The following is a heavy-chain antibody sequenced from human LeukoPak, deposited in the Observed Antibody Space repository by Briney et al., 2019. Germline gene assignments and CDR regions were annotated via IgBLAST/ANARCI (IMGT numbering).Heavy chain of an antibody. J-gene: IGHJ4*02. CDR2: ISYDGSNK. V-gene: IGHV3-30-3*01. CDR1: XFXFXXXA. D-gene: IGHD6-19*01. CDR3: ARDQMLGIAVAGTSFDY. Sequence: LRXSXAAXXFXFXXXAMHWVRQAPGKGLEWVAVISYDGSNKYYADSVKGRFTISRDNSKNTLYLQMNSLRAEDTAVYYCARDQMLGIAVAGTSFDYWGQGTLVTVSS.